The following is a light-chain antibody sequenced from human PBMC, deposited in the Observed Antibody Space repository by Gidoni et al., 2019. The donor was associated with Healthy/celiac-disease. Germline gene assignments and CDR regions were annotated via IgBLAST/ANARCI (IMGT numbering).Light chain of an antibody. CDR3: QQLNSYPRT. CDR2: AAS. V-gene: IGKV1-9*01. Sequence: DIQLTQSPSFLSASVGDRATIPCRASQSISSYLAWYQQKPGKAPKLLIYAASTLQSGIPPRFSGSGSGTEFTLTISSLQPEDFAAYYCQQLNSYPRTFGQGTRLEIK. J-gene: IGKJ5*01. CDR1: QSISSY.